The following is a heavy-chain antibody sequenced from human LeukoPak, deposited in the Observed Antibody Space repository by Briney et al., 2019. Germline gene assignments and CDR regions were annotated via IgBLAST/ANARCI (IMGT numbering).Heavy chain of an antibody. CDR3: AKRPTTSYFDY. J-gene: IGHJ4*02. CDR1: GFTFSNYW. D-gene: IGHD4-17*01. CDR2: ISGSGGST. V-gene: IGHV3-23*01. Sequence: GGSLRLSCAVSGFTFSNYWMSWVRQAPGKGLEWVSAISGSGGSTYYADSVKGRFTISRDNSMNTLYLQMNSLRGEDTAVYYCAKRPTTSYFDYWGQGTLVTVSS.